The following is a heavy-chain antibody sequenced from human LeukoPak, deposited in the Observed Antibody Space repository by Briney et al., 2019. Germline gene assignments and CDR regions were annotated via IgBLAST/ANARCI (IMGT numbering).Heavy chain of an antibody. Sequence: GGSLRLSCAASGFTFSSLATNWVRHAPGKGLEWVSTISRGGDTTYYADSVKGRFTISRDNSKNTVYLQMNSLRAEDTAVYYCANLRYRYGLGGGQGTLVTVSS. CDR1: GFTFSSLA. V-gene: IGHV3-23*01. CDR3: ANLRYRYGLG. D-gene: IGHD5-18*01. CDR2: ISRGGDTT. J-gene: IGHJ4*02.